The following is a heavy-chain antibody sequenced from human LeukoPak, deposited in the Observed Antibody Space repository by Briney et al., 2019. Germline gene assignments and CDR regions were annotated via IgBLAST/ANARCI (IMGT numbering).Heavy chain of an antibody. D-gene: IGHD3-10*01. CDR2: ISFDRSNK. CDR1: GFTFSTYA. CDR3: AKCITMVRGFTWYFDL. V-gene: IGHV3-30*18. Sequence: PGRSLRLSCAASGFTFSTYAMHWVRQAPGKGLEWVAIISFDRSNKYYADSVKGRFTISRDSSKNTLYLQMNSLRAEDTAVYYCAKCITMVRGFTWYFDLWGRGTLVTVSS. J-gene: IGHJ2*01.